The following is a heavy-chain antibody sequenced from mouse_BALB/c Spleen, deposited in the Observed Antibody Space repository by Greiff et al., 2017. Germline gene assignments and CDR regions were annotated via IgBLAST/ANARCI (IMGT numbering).Heavy chain of an antibody. V-gene: IGHV5-12-1*01. CDR2: ISSGGGST. D-gene: IGHD4-1*01. J-gene: IGHJ4*01. CDR1: GFAFSSYD. CDR3: ARHGREPHYYAMDY. Sequence: EVQLVESGGGLVKPGGSLKLSCAASGFAFSSYDMSWVRQTPEKRLEWVAYISSGGGSTYYPDTVKGRFTISRDNAKNTLYLQMSSLKSEDTAMYYCARHGREPHYYAMDYWGQGTSVTVSS.